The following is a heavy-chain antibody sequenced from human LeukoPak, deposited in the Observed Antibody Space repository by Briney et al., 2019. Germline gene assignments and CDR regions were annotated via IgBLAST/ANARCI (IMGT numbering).Heavy chain of an antibody. D-gene: IGHD1-14*01. V-gene: IGHV3-30-3*01. CDR3: ARGMSGGTGLDY. Sequence: GGSLRLSCAASGFTFSSYAMHWVRQAPGKGLEWVAVISYDGSNKYYADSVKGRFTISRDNAKNTVYLQMNSLRSGDTAVYYCARGMSGGTGLDYWGQGTLVTVSS. J-gene: IGHJ4*02. CDR1: GFTFSSYA. CDR2: ISYDGSNK.